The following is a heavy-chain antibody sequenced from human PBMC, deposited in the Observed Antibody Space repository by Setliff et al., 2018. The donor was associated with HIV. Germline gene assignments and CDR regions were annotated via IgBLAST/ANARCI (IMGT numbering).Heavy chain of an antibody. CDR2: FYTSGST. CDR3: ARGGGRVVRGLIGMYYFDY. D-gene: IGHD3-10*01. J-gene: IGHJ4*02. Sequence: SETLSLTCTVSGGSIRNEDYFWSWIRQPAGKGLEWMGRFYTSGSTNYNPPFKSRVTISEGTSENQFSLKLTAVTAADTAIYFCARGGGRVVRGLIGMYYFDYWGQGILVTVSS. V-gene: IGHV4-61*02. CDR1: GGSIRNEDYF.